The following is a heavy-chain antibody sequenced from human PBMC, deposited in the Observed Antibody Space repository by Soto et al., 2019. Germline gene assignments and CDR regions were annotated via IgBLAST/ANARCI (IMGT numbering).Heavy chain of an antibody. CDR1: GGSISSSSYY. V-gene: IGHV4-39*01. CDR2: IYYSGST. J-gene: IGHJ6*02. D-gene: IGHD4-17*01. Sequence: PSETLSLTCTVSGGSISSSSYYWGWIRQPPGKGLEWIGSIYYSGSTYYNPSLKSRVTISVDTSKNQFSLKLSSVTAADTAVYYCARQADHYGDGVYYYYGMDVWGQGTTVTVSS. CDR3: ARQADHYGDGVYYYYGMDV.